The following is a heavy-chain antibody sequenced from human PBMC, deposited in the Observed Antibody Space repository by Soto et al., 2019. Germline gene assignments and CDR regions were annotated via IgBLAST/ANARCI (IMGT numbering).Heavy chain of an antibody. CDR2: INHSGST. Sequence: SETLSLTCAVYGGSFSGYYWSWIRQPPGKGLEWIGEINHSGSTNYNPSLKSRVTISVDTSKNQFSLKLSSVTAADTAVYYCARGYGGVPGVMLGCWFDPWGQGTLVTAS. V-gene: IGHV4-34*01. CDR3: ARGYGGVPGVMLGCWFDP. D-gene: IGHD2-2*01. J-gene: IGHJ5*02. CDR1: GGSFSGYY.